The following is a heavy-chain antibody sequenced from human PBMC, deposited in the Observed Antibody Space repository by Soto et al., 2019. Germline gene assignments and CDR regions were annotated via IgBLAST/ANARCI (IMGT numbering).Heavy chain of an antibody. CDR3: AREARADIVVVPAASYGMDV. CDR1: GFTFSSYS. CDR2: ISSSSSYI. Sequence: GGSLRLSCAASGFTFSSYSMNWVRQAPGKGLEWVSSISSSSSYIYYADSVKGRFTISRDNAKNSLYLQMNSLRAEDTAVYYCAREARADIVVVPAASYGMDVWGQGTTVTVSS. D-gene: IGHD2-2*01. V-gene: IGHV3-21*04. J-gene: IGHJ6*02.